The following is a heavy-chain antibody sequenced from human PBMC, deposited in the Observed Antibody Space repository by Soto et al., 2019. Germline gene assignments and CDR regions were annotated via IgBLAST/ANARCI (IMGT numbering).Heavy chain of an antibody. CDR1: GNTFSKYA. V-gene: IGHV3-23*01. CDR2: IRASGADT. Sequence: EVQLLESGGGLVQPGGSLRLSCAASGNTFSKYAMTWARQAPGKGLEWVSSIRASGADTYYTDSVKGRLTISRDNSKNMLYLQMNSLRADDTAVYYCAKDPNGDYIGAFDSWGQGTLVTVSS. CDR3: AKDPNGDYIGAFDS. D-gene: IGHD4-17*01. J-gene: IGHJ4*02.